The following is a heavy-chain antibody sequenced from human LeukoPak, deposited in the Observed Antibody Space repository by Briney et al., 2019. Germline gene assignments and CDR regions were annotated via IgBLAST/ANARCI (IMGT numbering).Heavy chain of an antibody. CDR3: AKAGTSCYSASDY. CDR1: GFTFSSFA. J-gene: IGHJ4*02. Sequence: GGSLRLPCAASGFTFSSFAMTWVRQAPGKGLEWVSTISGSGGSTYYADSVRGRVTISRDNSKNTLYLQMDSLRAEDTAVYYCAKAGTSCYSASDYWGQGTLVTVSS. CDR2: ISGSGGST. V-gene: IGHV3-23*01. D-gene: IGHD2-2*01.